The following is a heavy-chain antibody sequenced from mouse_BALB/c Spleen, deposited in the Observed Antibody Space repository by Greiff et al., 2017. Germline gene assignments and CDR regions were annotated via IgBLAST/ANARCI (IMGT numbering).Heavy chain of an antibody. CDR2: ISSGSSTI. V-gene: IGHV5-17*02. CDR3: ARLGAGGFAY. Sequence: EVMLVESGGGLVQPGGSRKLSCAASGFTFSSFGMHWVRQAPEKGLEWVAYISSGSSTIYYADTVKGRFTISRDNPKNTLFLQMTSLRSEDTAMYYCARLGAGGFAYWGQGTLGTVSA. CDR1: GFTFSSFG. J-gene: IGHJ3*01. D-gene: IGHD3-3*01.